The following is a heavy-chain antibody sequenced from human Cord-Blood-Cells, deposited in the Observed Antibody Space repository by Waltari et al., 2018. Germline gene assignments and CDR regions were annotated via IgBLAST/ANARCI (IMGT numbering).Heavy chain of an antibody. CDR1: GYTLTELS. V-gene: IGHV1-24*01. CDR3: ATSPPLTLHQNYGMDV. Sequence: KVSGYTLTELSMHWVRQAPGKGLEWMGGFDPEDGETIYAQKFQGRVTMTEDTSTDTAYMELSSLRSEDTAVYYCATSPPLTLHQNYGMDVWGQGTTVTVSS. CDR2: FDPEDGET. J-gene: IGHJ6*02. D-gene: IGHD3-9*01.